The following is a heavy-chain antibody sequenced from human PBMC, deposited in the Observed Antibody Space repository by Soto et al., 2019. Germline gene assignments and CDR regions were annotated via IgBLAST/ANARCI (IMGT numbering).Heavy chain of an antibody. V-gene: IGHV4-30-2*06. CDR1: GVAMTYGGYS. CDR3: ARGAELVPLATVDWFDP. D-gene: IGHD1-26*01. Sequence: PSETLSLTCSVSGVAMTYGGYSWSWIRQSPEKGLEWLGYIGHLETTYYNPSFKSRLSLSIDRTRNQFSLSLSSMTAADKAVYYCARGAELVPLATVDWFDPWGQGSVVTVSS. J-gene: IGHJ5*02. CDR2: IGHLETT.